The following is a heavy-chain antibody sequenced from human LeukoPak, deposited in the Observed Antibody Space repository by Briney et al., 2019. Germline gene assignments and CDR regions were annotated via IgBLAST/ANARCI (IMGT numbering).Heavy chain of an antibody. CDR2: INHSGST. D-gene: IGHD3-10*01. J-gene: IGHJ3*02. V-gene: IGHV4-39*07. CDR3: ARRPSYGSGKNAFDI. CDR1: GGSISSSSYY. Sequence: PSETLSLTCTVSGGSISSSSYYWGWVRQPPGKGLEWIGEINHSGSTNYNPSLKSRVTISVDTSKNQFSLKLSSVTAADTAVYYCARRPSYGSGKNAFDIWGQGTMVTVSS.